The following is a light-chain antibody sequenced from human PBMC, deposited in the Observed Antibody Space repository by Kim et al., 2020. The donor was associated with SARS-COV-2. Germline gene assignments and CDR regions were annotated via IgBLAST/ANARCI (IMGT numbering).Light chain of an antibody. Sequence: QYALTQPRSVSGSPGQSVTISCTGTSSDVGAYDYVAWYRQYPGKAPELMIYDVTKRPSGVPDRFSGSKSGNTASLTISGLQSEDEADYYCCSYAGTSIFEIFGGGTKLTVL. CDR1: SSDVGAYDY. V-gene: IGLV2-11*01. J-gene: IGLJ2*01. CDR3: CSYAGTSIFEI. CDR2: DVT.